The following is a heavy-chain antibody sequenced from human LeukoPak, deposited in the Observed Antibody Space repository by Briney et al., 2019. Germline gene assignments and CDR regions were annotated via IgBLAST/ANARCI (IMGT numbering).Heavy chain of an antibody. D-gene: IGHD3-22*01. CDR3: ARESESYDSSGSTFKY. CDR1: GGSFSGYY. J-gene: IGHJ4*02. V-gene: IGHV4-34*01. Sequence: SETLSLTCAVYGGSFSGYYWSWIRQPPGKGLEWIGEINHSGSTNYNPSLKSRVTISVDTSKNQFSLKLSSVTAADTAVYYCARESESYDSSGSTFKYWGQGTLGTVSS. CDR2: INHSGST.